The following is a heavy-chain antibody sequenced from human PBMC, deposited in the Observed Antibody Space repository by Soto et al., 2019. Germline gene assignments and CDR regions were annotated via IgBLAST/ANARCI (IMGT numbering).Heavy chain of an antibody. CDR2: ISYDGSNK. Sequence: GGSLRLSCAASGFTFSSYGMHWVRQAPGKGLEWVAVISYDGSNKYYADSVKGRFTISRDNSKNTLYLQMNSLRAEDTAVYYCAKGGGGIDYYYGMDVWGQGTTVTVSS. V-gene: IGHV3-30*18. J-gene: IGHJ6*02. CDR1: GFTFSSYG. CDR3: AKGGGGIDYYYGMDV. D-gene: IGHD2-15*01.